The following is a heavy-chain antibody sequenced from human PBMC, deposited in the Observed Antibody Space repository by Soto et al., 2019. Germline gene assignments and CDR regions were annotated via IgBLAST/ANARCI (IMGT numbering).Heavy chain of an antibody. Sequence: SETLSLTCTVSGGSISSSSYYWGWIRQPPGKGLEWIGSIYYSGSTYYNPSLKSRVTISVDTSKNQFSLKLSSVTAADTAVYYCARLDYGDYFDYWGQGTLVTVSS. V-gene: IGHV4-39*01. CDR1: GGSISSSSYY. D-gene: IGHD4-17*01. CDR2: IYYSGST. J-gene: IGHJ4*02. CDR3: ARLDYGDYFDY.